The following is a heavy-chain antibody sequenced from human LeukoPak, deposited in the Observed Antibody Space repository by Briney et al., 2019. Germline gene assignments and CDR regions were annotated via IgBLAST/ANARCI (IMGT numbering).Heavy chain of an antibody. V-gene: IGHV3-48*04. CDR3: SREVSYHGGDGFAP. CDR2: VSSTATSI. CDR1: EFTFSSYI. Sequence: PGWSLRLSCAASEFTFSSYIMSWVRQAPGRGLAGVSYVSSTATSIYYAASVKGRFTVSRDNAKKPLYLQMNSLEAQDTAGYYCSREVSYHGGDGFAPWGQRPLVTVSS. J-gene: IGHJ5*02. D-gene: IGHD2-21*02.